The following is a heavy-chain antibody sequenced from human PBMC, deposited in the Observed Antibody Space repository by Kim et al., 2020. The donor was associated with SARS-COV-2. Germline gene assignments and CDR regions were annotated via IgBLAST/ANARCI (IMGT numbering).Heavy chain of an antibody. CDR2: ISNSGTTI. J-gene: IGHJ4*02. Sequence: GGSLRLSCAASGFTFSDYYMSWIRQAPGKGLEWVACISNSGTTIYYADSVKGRFTISRDNANNSLYLQMNSLRAEDTAIYYCAKESRRIAVSGPGYWGQGTLVTVSS. CDR3: AKESRRIAVSGPGY. CDR1: GFTFSDYY. V-gene: IGHV3-11*01. D-gene: IGHD6-19*01.